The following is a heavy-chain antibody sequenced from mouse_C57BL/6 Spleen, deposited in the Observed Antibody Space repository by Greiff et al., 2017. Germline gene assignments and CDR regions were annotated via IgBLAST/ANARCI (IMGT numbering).Heavy chain of an antibody. Sequence: QVQLQQPGAELVMPGASVKLSCKASGYTFTSYWMHWVKQRPGQGLEWIGEINPSDSYTNYNQKFKGKSTLTVDKSSSTAYMQLSSLTSEDSAVYYCVFTTVVVDYWGQGTTLTVSS. CDR2: INPSDSYT. CDR3: VFTTVVVDY. CDR1: GYTFTSYW. V-gene: IGHV1-69*01. J-gene: IGHJ2*01. D-gene: IGHD1-1*01.